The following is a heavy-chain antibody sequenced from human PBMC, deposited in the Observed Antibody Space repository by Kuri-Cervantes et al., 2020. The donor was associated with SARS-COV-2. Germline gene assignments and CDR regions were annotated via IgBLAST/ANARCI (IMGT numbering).Heavy chain of an antibody. CDR3: ARNYYDSSGYYRVVDY. V-gene: IGHV1-69*05. CDR2: IIPIFGTA. D-gene: IGHD3-22*01. CDR1: GGTFSSYA. Sequence: SVKVSCKASGGTFSSYAISWVRQAPGQGLEWMGGIIPIFGTANYAQKFQGRVTITTDESTSTAYMELRSLRSDDTAVYYCARNYYDSSGYYRVVDYWGQGTLVTVSS. J-gene: IGHJ4*02.